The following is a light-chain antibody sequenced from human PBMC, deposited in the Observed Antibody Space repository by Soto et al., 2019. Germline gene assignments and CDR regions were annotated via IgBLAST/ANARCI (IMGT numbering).Light chain of an antibody. CDR3: QQYNSYWT. Sequence: DIQMTQSPSPLSASVGDRVTITCRASQSISSWLPWNQQKPGKAPKLLIYDASSLESGVPSRFSGSGSGTEFTLTISSLQPDDFATYYCQQYNSYWTFGQGTKVEIK. CDR1: QSISSW. CDR2: DAS. V-gene: IGKV1-5*01. J-gene: IGKJ1*01.